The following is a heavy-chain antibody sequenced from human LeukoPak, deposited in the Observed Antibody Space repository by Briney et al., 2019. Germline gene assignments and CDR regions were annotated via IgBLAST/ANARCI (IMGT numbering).Heavy chain of an antibody. CDR3: ARGYSSGWYEGHFDY. D-gene: IGHD6-19*01. CDR2: IIPIFGTA. J-gene: IGHJ4*02. V-gene: IGHV1-69*06. Sequence: GASVKVSCKASGGTFSSYAISRVRQAPGQGLEWMGGIIPIFGTANYAQKFQGRVTITADKSTSTAYMELSSLGSEDTAVYYCARGYSSGWYEGHFDYWAREPWSPSPQ. CDR1: GGTFSSYA.